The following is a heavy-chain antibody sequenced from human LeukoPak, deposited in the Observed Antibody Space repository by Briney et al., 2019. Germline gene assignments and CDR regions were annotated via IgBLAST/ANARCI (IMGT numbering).Heavy chain of an antibody. CDR3: ARALYYDSSGYGIDY. D-gene: IGHD3-22*01. Sequence: SQTLSLTCTVSGGSISSGDYYWSWIRQPPGKGLEWIGYIYYSGSTYYNPSLKSRVTISVDTSKNQFFLKLSSVTAADTAVYYCARALYYDSSGYGIDYWGQGTLVTVSS. V-gene: IGHV4-30-4*01. J-gene: IGHJ4*02. CDR2: IYYSGST. CDR1: GGSISSGDYY.